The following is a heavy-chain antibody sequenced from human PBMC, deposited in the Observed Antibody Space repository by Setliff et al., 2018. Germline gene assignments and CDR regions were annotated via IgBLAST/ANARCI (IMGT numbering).Heavy chain of an antibody. J-gene: IGHJ3*02. D-gene: IGHD6-19*01. CDR3: ARGREWLVRVDI. CDR1: GYTFTGYY. Sequence: ASVTVSCKASGYTFTGYYMHWVRQAPGQGLEWMGWINPNSGGTNYAQKFQGRVTMTRDTSISTAYMELSRLRPDDAAVYYCARGREWLVRVDIWGQGTMVTVSS. CDR2: INPNSGGT. V-gene: IGHV1-2*02.